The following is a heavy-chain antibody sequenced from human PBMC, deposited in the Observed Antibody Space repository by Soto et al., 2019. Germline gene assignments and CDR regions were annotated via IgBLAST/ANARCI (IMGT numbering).Heavy chain of an antibody. V-gene: IGHV1-2*04. J-gene: IGHJ3*02. CDR2: INPNSGGT. CDR1: GYTFTGYY. Sequence: ASVKVSCKASGYTFTGYYMHWVRQAPGQGLEWMGWINPNSGGTNYAQKFQGWVTMTRDTSISTAYMELSRLRSDDTAVYYCARGYSGYDDAFDIWGQGTMVTVSS. D-gene: IGHD5-12*01. CDR3: ARGYSGYDDAFDI.